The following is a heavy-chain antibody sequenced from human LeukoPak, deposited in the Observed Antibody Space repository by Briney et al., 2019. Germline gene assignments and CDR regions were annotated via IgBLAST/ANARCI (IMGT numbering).Heavy chain of an antibody. CDR2: IYPGDSDT. V-gene: IGHV5-51*01. J-gene: IGHJ4*02. Sequence: GESLKISCKTSGYSFTGSWIGWVRQMPGKGLEWLGVIYPGDSDTEYSPSFQGQVTISVDKSINTAYLQLSSLKASDSAMYYCARLGQYCGDGTCYRRGFFDSWGQGTLVTVSS. CDR1: GYSFTGSW. CDR3: ARLGQYCGDGTCYRRGFFDS. D-gene: IGHD2-15*01.